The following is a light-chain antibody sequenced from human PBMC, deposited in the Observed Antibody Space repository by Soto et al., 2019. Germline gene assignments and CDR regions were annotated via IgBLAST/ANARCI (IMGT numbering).Light chain of an antibody. CDR2: DAG. CDR3: QQYENFSPT. Sequence: DVHMTQSPSTLSASVGDRVTITCRASQSIDTWLAWYQQKPGKAPRLLIYDAGDLESGVPSRFSGSGSGTEFSLTINGLQTDDIATYYCQQYENFSPTFSPGTKVAIK. V-gene: IGKV1-5*01. CDR1: QSIDTW. J-gene: IGKJ3*01.